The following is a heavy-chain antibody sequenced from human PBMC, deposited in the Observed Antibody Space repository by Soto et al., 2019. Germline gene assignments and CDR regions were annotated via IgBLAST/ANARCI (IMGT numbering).Heavy chain of an antibody. CDR1: GFSLSTSGVG. Sequence: SGPTLVNPTQTLTLTCTFSGFSLSTSGVGVGWIRQPPGKAREWLALIYWDDDKRYSPSLKSRLTITKDTSKNQVVLTMTNMDPVDTATYYCAHSGKTYAGFPFEGSLFDYWGQGTLVTVSS. J-gene: IGHJ4*02. D-gene: IGHD1-26*01. V-gene: IGHV2-5*02. CDR3: AHSGKTYAGFPFEGSLFDY. CDR2: IYWDDDK.